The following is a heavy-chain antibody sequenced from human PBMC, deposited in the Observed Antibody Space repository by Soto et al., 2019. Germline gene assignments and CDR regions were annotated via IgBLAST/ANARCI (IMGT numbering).Heavy chain of an antibody. CDR2: IYDSGGT. V-gene: IGHV4-59*01. CDR3: AAPPRY. J-gene: IGHJ4*02. CDR1: GGSISSYY. Sequence: SETLSLTCTVSGGSISSYYWSWIRQPTGKGLEWIGYIYDSGGTNYNPSLKSRVTISVDTSKNQFSLKLTSVTAADTAVYYCAAPPRYWGQGTLVTSPQ. D-gene: IGHD6-6*01.